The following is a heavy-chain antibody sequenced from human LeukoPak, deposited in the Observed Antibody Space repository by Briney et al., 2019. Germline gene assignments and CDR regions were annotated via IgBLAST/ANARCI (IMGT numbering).Heavy chain of an antibody. V-gene: IGHV1-18*01. D-gene: IGHD4-11*01. CDR3: ARGYSNSDY. CDR2: ISAYNGNT. CDR1: GYTFTSYG. Sequence: ASVKVSGKASGYTFTSYGISWVRQAPGQGLEWMGWISAYNGNTNYAQKLQGRVTMTTVTSTSTAYMELSSLRSEDTAVYYCARGYSNSDYWGQGTLVTVSS. J-gene: IGHJ4*02.